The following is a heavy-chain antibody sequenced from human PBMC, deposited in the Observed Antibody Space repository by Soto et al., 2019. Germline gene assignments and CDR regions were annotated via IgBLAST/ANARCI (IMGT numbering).Heavy chain of an antibody. V-gene: IGHV3-33*01. D-gene: IGHD6-19*01. J-gene: IGHJ4*02. CDR1: GFNFSSYV. CDR3: ARDGQWLPRDGLRSSYYFDY. Sequence: QVQLVESGGGVVQPGRSLRLSCAASGFNFSSYVMHWVRQAPGKGLEWVAVIWYDGGNKYYADSVKGRFTISRDNSKNTLHLQINSLRAEDTAVYYCARDGQWLPRDGLRSSYYFDYWGQGTLVTVSA. CDR2: IWYDGGNK.